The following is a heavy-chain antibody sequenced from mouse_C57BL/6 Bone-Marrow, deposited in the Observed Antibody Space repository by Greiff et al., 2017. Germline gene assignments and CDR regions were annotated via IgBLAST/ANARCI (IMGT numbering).Heavy chain of an antibody. V-gene: IGHV14-2*01. CDR1: GFNIKDYY. Sequence: VQLQQSGAELVKPGASVKLSCTASGFNIKDYYMHWVKQRTEQGLEWIGRIDPEDGETKYAPTFQGKATITADTSSNTAYLQLSSLTSEDTAVYYCAPDGPKGVFDYWGQGTTLTVAS. J-gene: IGHJ2*01. CDR2: IDPEDGET. D-gene: IGHD2-3*01. CDR3: APDGPKGVFDY.